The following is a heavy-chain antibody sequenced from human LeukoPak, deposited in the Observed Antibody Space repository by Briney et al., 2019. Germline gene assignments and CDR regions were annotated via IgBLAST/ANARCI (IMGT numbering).Heavy chain of an antibody. CDR1: GSSFTTYW. CDR2: IDPSDSYT. Sequence: LGESLRISCKGSGSSFTTYWITWVRQMPGKGLEWMGRIDPSDSYTNYSASFQGHVTISADKSISTANLQWSSLKASDTAMYYCARVIHLGELSLYDYWGQGTLVTVSS. D-gene: IGHD3-16*02. J-gene: IGHJ4*02. CDR3: ARVIHLGELSLYDY. V-gene: IGHV5-10-1*01.